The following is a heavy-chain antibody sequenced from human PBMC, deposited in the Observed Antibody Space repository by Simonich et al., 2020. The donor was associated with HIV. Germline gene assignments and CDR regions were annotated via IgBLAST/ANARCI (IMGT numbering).Heavy chain of an antibody. CDR1: GYTFIDYY. J-gene: IGHJ3*02. V-gene: IGHV1-2*02. Sequence: QVQLVQSGAEVKKPGASVKVSCKASGYTFIDYYIHWVRQAPGQGPEWMGWINPNSGDTRNAQKFQGRVTMTRDTSISTTYMERSSLRSDDTAVYFCTRGPSHGAFDIWGQGTMVTVSS. CDR2: INPNSGDT. CDR3: TRGPSHGAFDI.